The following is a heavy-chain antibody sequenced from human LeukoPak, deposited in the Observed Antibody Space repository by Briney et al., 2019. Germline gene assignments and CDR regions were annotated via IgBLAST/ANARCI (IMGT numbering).Heavy chain of an antibody. D-gene: IGHD6-19*01. CDR3: ARTSGYSSGWYNFDYYYGMDV. CDR2: MNPNSGNT. J-gene: IGHJ6*02. Sequence: GASVKVSCKASGYTFTSYDINWVRQATGQGLEWMGWMNPNSGNTGYAQKFQGRVTMTRNTSISTAYMELSGLRSEDTAVYYCARTSGYSSGWYNFDYYYGMDVWGQGTTVTVSS. CDR1: GYTFTSYD. V-gene: IGHV1-8*01.